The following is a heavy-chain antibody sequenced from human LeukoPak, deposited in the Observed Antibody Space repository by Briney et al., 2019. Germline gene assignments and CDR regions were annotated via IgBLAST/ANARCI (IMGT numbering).Heavy chain of an antibody. Sequence: GGSLRLSCAASGFTFSSYGMHWVRQAPGKGLEWVAVIWYDGSNKYYADSVKGRFTISRDNSKNTLYLQMNSLRAEDTAVYYCARDPVYSSSPMYYFDYWGQGTLVTVSS. D-gene: IGHD6-6*01. CDR1: GFTFSSYG. CDR3: ARDPVYSSSPMYYFDY. CDR2: IWYDGSNK. J-gene: IGHJ4*02. V-gene: IGHV3-33*01.